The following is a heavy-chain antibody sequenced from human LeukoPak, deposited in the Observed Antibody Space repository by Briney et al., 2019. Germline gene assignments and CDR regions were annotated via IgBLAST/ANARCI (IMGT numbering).Heavy chain of an antibody. CDR3: ARDRRIAAPGVAFDI. J-gene: IGHJ3*02. CDR2: ISAYNGNT. Sequence: AAVKVSCKASGYTFTSYGISWVRQAPVQGLEWMGWISAYNGNTNYAQKLQGRVTMTTDTSTSTAYMELRSLRSDDTAVYYCARDRRIAAPGVAFDIWGQGTMVTVSS. D-gene: IGHD6-13*01. CDR1: GYTFTSYG. V-gene: IGHV1-18*01.